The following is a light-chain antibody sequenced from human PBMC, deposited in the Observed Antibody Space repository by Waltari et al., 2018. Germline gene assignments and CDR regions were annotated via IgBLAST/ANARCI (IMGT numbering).Light chain of an antibody. CDR3: QKYGTLPAT. CDR2: DAS. CDR1: QSASRF. V-gene: IGKV3-20*01. Sequence: EIVLTQSPGTLSLSPGERAILSCRASQSASRFLAWYQQKPGQAPRLLIYDASSRATGIPDGFSGSGSGTDFSLTITRLEPEDVAVYYCQKYGTLPATFGQGTRVEIK. J-gene: IGKJ1*01.